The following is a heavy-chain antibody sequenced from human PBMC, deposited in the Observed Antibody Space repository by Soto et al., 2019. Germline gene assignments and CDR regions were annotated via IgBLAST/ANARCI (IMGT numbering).Heavy chain of an antibody. D-gene: IGHD3-3*01. CDR3: ARKIFDSTSRPDLLYFDL. CDR2: ISGGGDRT. CDR1: GFTFINYA. V-gene: IGHV3-23*01. J-gene: IGHJ2*01. Sequence: EVQLLESGGGLVQPGGSLRLSCVGSGFTFINYAMNWVRQTPGKGLEWVSGISGGGDRTFDADSVKGRFTISRDNSKNTVNLQMNSLRANDTAVYYCARKIFDSTSRPDLLYFDLWGRGTLVTVSS.